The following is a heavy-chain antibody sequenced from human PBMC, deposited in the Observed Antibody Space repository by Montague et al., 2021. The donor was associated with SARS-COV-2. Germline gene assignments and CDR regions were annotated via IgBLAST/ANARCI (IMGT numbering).Heavy chain of an antibody. Sequence: PALVKPTQTLILTCTFSGFSLSTSGMCVSWIRQPPGKALEWLARIDWDDDKYYSTSLKTRLTISKDTSKNQVVLTMTNMEPVDTATYYCARELEAAPDYWGQGTLVTVSS. CDR1: GFSLSTSGMC. CDR3: ARELEAAPDY. V-gene: IGHV2-70*11. J-gene: IGHJ4*02. CDR2: IDWDDDK. D-gene: IGHD6-13*01.